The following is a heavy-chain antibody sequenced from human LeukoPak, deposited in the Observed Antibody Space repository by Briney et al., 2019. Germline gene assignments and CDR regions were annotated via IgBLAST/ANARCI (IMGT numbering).Heavy chain of an antibody. D-gene: IGHD1-26*01. V-gene: IGHV3-74*01. CDR1: GLTFSSHW. CDR3: ARDGPSVGATIDY. J-gene: IGHJ4*02. Sequence: GGSLRLSCAASGLTFSSHWMHWVRQAPGKGLVWVSRINSDGSTTTYADSVKGRFTISRDNAKNTLYLQMNSLRAEDTAMYYCARDGPSVGATIDYWGQGTLVTVSS. CDR2: INSDGSTT.